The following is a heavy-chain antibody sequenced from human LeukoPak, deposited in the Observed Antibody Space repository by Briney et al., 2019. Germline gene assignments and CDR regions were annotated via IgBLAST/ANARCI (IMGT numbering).Heavy chain of an antibody. CDR1: GYSISSGYY. V-gene: IGHV4-38-2*02. CDR3: ATRYCSSTSCYTVYFDY. J-gene: IGHJ4*02. Sequence: SETLSLTCTVSGYSISSGYYWGWIRQPPGKGLEWIGSIYHSGSTYYNPSLKSRVTISVDTSKNQFSLKLSSVTAADTAVYYCATRYCSSTSCYTVYFDYWGQGTLVTVSS. CDR2: IYHSGST. D-gene: IGHD2-2*02.